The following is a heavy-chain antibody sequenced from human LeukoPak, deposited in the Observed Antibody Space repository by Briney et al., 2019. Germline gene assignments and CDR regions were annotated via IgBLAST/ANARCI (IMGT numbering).Heavy chain of an antibody. V-gene: IGHV3-23*01. D-gene: IGHD3-22*01. CDR2: ISGSGGNT. Sequence: GGSLRLSCAASGFTFSNYAMSWVRQAPGKGLEWVSAISGSGGNTYYADSVEGRFTISRDNSKNTLYLQMDRLRVEDTAVYYCVKDGDIVVVITFDYWGQGTLVTVSS. J-gene: IGHJ4*02. CDR1: GFTFSNYA. CDR3: VKDGDIVVVITFDY.